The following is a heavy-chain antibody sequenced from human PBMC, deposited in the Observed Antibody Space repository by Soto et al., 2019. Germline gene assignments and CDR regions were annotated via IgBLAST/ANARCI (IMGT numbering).Heavy chain of an antibody. Sequence: TISCEASAYSFTNYWPGWVRQIPAKGLAGMGIIYPGDSDTRYSPSFQGQVTISADKSISTAYLQWSSLKASDTAMYYCARTPPPPYYYGMDVWGQGTTVTVYS. J-gene: IGHJ6*02. CDR3: ARTPPPPYYYGMDV. CDR2: IYPGDSDT. CDR1: AYSFTNYW. V-gene: IGHV5-51*01. D-gene: IGHD2-15*01.